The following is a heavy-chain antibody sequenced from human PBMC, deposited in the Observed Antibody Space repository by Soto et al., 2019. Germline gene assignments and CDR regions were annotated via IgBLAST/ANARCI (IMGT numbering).Heavy chain of an antibody. Sequence: GGSLRLSCTASGFIFSTYCMTWVRQAPGKGLEWVAMIKRDGSEKSYVDAVKGRFTISRDNAKNSLYLQMKSLRAEDTAMYYCARVSIEEYSYDNIGFYRLFDYWGPGTLVTVSS. J-gene: IGHJ4*01. V-gene: IGHV3-7*03. CDR3: ARVSIEEYSYDNIGFYRLFDY. CDR1: GFIFSTYC. CDR2: IKRDGSEK. D-gene: IGHD3-22*01.